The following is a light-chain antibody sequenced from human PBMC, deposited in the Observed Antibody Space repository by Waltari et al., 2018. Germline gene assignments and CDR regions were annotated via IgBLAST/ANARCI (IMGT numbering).Light chain of an antibody. CDR2: WAS. V-gene: IGKV4-1*01. CDR3: QQYYSTPGT. Sequence: DIVMTQSPDSLAVSLGERATINCKSSQSVLYSSNIKNYLAWYQQKPGQPPKLLIYWASTRESGVPDRFSGRGSETDFTLTISSLQAEDVAVYYCQQYYSTPGTFGQGTKVEIK. CDR1: QSVLYSSNIKNY. J-gene: IGKJ1*01.